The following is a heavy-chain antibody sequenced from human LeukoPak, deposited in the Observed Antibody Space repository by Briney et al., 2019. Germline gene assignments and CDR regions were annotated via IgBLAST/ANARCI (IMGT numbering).Heavy chain of an antibody. CDR3: AKVGVTIFGVVFDP. J-gene: IGHJ5*02. V-gene: IGHV1-2*04. CDR2: INPNSGGT. CDR1: GYTFTGYY. D-gene: IGHD3-3*01. Sequence: ASVKVSCKASGYTFTGYYLHWVRQAPGQGLELMGWINPNSGGTNYAQKFQGWVTMTRNTSISTAYMELSSLRSEDTAVYYCAKVGVTIFGVVFDPWGQGTLVTVSS.